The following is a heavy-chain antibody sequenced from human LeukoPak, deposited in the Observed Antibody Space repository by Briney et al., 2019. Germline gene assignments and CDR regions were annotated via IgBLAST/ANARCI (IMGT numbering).Heavy chain of an antibody. CDR1: GGTFSSCA. Sequence: ASVKVSFKASGGTFSSCAISWVRQAPGQGLEWMGGIIPIFGTANYAQKFQGRVTITADESTSTAYMELSSLRSEDTAVYYCARYLTTVVTRGWFDHWGQGTLVTVSS. D-gene: IGHD4-23*01. V-gene: IGHV1-69*13. CDR3: ARYLTTVVTRGWFDH. CDR2: IIPIFGTA. J-gene: IGHJ5*02.